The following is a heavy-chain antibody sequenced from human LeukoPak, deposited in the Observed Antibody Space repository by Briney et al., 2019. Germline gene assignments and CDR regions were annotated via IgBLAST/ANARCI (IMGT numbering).Heavy chain of an antibody. J-gene: IGHJ4*02. D-gene: IGHD3-22*01. V-gene: IGHV4-34*01. CDR3: AYYDSSWRPFDY. CDR1: GGSFSGYY. Sequence: PSETLSLTCAVYGGSFSGYYWSWIRQPPGKGLERIGEINHSGSTNYNPSLKSRVTISVDTSKNQFSLKLSSVTAADTAVYYCAYYDSSWRPFDYWGQGTLVTVSS. CDR2: INHSGST.